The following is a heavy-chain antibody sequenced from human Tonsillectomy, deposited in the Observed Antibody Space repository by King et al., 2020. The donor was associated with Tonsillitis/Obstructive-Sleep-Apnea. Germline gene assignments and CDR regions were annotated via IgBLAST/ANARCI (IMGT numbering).Heavy chain of an antibody. CDR3: ARHSKPKGREHYFDF. D-gene: IGHD1/OR15-1a*01. Sequence: LQLQESGPGLVKPSETLSLTCTGSGGSITSDLDYWGWVRQPPGTGLELMGSIYYSGTTSYNAALKSRLTISLDTSKKQFTLNLSSVTAADTAVYFCARHSKPKGREHYFDFWGQGTLVTVSS. CDR2: IYYSGTT. J-gene: IGHJ4*02. V-gene: IGHV4-39*01. CDR1: GGSITSDLDY.